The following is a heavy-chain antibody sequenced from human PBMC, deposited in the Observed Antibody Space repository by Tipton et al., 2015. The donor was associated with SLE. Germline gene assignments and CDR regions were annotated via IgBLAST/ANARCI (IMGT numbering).Heavy chain of an antibody. CDR2: MNHSGST. D-gene: IGHD3-10*01. V-gene: IGHV4-34*01. CDR1: GGSFSGYY. J-gene: IGHJ3*02. Sequence: TLSLTCAVYGGSFSGYYWSWIRQPPGKGLEWIGEMNHSGSTRYNPSLKSRVTISVDTSKNQISLKLSSVTAADTAVYYCARGRKPIWFGDLGAFDIWGQGTMVTVSS. CDR3: ARGRKPIWFGDLGAFDI.